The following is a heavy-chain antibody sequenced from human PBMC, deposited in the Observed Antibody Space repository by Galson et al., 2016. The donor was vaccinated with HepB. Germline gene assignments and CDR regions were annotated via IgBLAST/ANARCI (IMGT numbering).Heavy chain of an antibody. CDR1: GFTFSDYY. D-gene: IGHD5-18*01. CDR3: VRGGDTVIGAAFDV. Sequence: SLRLSCAASGFTFSDYYMHWIRQAPGKGLEWISYISSRSSTIYYADSVKGRFTISRDNAKNSLFLQMNSLRAEDTAVYYCVRGGDTVIGAAFDVWGQGTMVTVSS. V-gene: IGHV3-11*04. J-gene: IGHJ3*01. CDR2: ISSRSSTI.